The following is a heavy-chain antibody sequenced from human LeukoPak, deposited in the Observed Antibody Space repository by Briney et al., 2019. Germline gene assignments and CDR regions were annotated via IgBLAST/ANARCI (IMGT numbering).Heavy chain of an antibody. CDR1: GGSFSGYY. D-gene: IGHD4-23*01. J-gene: IGHJ4*02. CDR2: INHSGST. CDR3: ARGFDYGGRTVDY. V-gene: IGHV4-34*01. Sequence: SEALSLTCAVYGGSFSGYYWSWIRQPTGKGLEWIGEINHSGSTNYNPSLKSRVTISVDTSKNQFSLKLSSVTAADTAVYYCARGFDYGGRTVDYWGQGTLVTVSS.